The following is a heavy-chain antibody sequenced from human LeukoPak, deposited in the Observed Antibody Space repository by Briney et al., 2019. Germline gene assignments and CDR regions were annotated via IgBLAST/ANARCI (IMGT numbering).Heavy chain of an antibody. CDR1: GYTFTSYA. J-gene: IGHJ5*02. CDR3: ARDLSLYSSGCLNP. Sequence: GASVKVSCKASGYTFTSYAMNWVRQAPGQGLEWMGWINTNTGNPTYAQGFTGRFVFSLDTSVSTAYLQIGSLKAEDTAVYYCARDLSLYSSGCLNPWGQGTLVTVSS. CDR2: INTNTGNP. D-gene: IGHD6-19*01. V-gene: IGHV7-4-1*01.